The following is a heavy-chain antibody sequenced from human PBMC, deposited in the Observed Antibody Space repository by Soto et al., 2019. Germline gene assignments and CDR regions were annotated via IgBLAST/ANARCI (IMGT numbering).Heavy chain of an antibody. CDR2: IDGSGGGT. V-gene: IGHV3-23*01. J-gene: IGHJ5*02. CDR3: AKNPGWFNT. CDR1: VSPFSTTD. Sequence: RGSLILSCASSVSPFSTTDMGWVRQAPGKGLEWVSTIDGSGGGTYYADFVKGRFTISRDNSKNTVYLQMTTLRVDDTAKYYCAKNPGWFNTWGQGTLVTVSS.